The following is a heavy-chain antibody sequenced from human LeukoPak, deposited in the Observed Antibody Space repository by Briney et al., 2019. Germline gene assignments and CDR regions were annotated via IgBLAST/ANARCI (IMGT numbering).Heavy chain of an antibody. CDR1: GFNFSTYA. V-gene: IGHV3-30*04. J-gene: IGHJ4*02. CDR3: ARRFSSSTLDY. CDR2: ISYDGSNK. D-gene: IGHD6-6*01. Sequence: GGSLRLSCAASGFNFSTYAMSWVRQAPGKGLEWVAVISYDGSNKYYADSVKGRFTISRDNSKNTLYLQMNSLRAEDTAVYYCARRFSSSTLDYWGQGTLVTVSS.